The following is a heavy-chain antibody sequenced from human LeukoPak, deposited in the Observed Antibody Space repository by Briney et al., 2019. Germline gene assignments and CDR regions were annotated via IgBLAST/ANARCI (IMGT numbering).Heavy chain of an antibody. D-gene: IGHD2-8*01. V-gene: IGHV1-18*01. CDR2: ISAYNGNT. Sequence: ASVKVSCKASGYTFTSYGISWVRQAPGQGLEWMGWISAYNGNTNYAQKLQGRVTMTTDTSTSTAYMELRSLRSDDTAVYYCARGKHYCSNGVCYMDVRGKGTTVTVSS. CDR1: GYTFTSYG. CDR3: ARGKHYCSNGVCYMDV. J-gene: IGHJ6*03.